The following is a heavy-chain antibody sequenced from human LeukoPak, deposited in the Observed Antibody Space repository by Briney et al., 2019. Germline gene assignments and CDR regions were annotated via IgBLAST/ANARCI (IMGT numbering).Heavy chain of an antibody. J-gene: IGHJ4*02. V-gene: IGHV4-34*01. CDR2: INHSGST. CDR3: ARGGPRFFGVVIGNTFDY. CDR1: GASISKYY. Sequence: SETLSLTCTVFGASISKYYWSWIRQPPGKGLEWIGEINHSGSTNYNPSLKSRVTISVDTSKNQFSLKLSSVTAADTAVYYCARGGPRFFGVVIGNTFDYWGQGTLVTVSS. D-gene: IGHD3-3*01.